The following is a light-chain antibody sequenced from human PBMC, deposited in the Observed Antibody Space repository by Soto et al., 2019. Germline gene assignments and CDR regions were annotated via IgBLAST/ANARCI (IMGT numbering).Light chain of an antibody. CDR3: QQYNSSSRT. CDR2: KAS. Sequence: IRMTQSPSSLSAFVGDRVTITCRASQSISSSLDWYQQKPGKAPDLLIYKASSLESGVPSRFSGSGSGTEFTITISSLQPDDFATYYCQQYNSSSRTFGQGTKVDIK. J-gene: IGKJ1*01. CDR1: QSISSS. V-gene: IGKV1-5*03.